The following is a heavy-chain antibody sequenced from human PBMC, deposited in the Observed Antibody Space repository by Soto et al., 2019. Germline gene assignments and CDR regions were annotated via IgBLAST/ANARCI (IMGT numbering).Heavy chain of an antibody. D-gene: IGHD3-10*01. CDR1: GGSISSGGYY. CDR2: IYYSGST. J-gene: IGHJ6*02. V-gene: IGHV4-31*03. CDR3: ARDWPWFGELFTGMDV. Sequence: SETLSLTCTVSGGSISSGGYYWSWIRQHPGKGLEWIGYIYYSGSTYYNPSLKSRVTISVDTSKNQFSLKLSSVTAADTAVYYCARDWPWFGELFTGMDVWGQGTTVTVSS.